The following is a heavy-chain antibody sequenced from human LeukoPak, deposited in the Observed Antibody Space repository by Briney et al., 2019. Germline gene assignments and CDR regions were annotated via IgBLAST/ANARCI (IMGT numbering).Heavy chain of an antibody. J-gene: IGHJ4*02. V-gene: IGHV4-34*01. CDR2: INHSGST. D-gene: IGHD3-16*02. Sequence: KASETLSLTCAVYGGSFSGYYWSWIRQPPGKGLEWIGEINHSGSTNYNPSLKSRVTISVDTSKNQFSLKLSSVTAADTAVNYCARGSPPYDYVWGSYRYYFDYWGQGTLVTVSS. CDR3: ARGSPPYDYVWGSYRYYFDY. CDR1: GGSFSGYY.